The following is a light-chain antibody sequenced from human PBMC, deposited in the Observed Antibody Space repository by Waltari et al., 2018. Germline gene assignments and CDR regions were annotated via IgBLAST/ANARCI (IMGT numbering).Light chain of an antibody. CDR2: AAS. CDR1: QGLSGS. Sequence: DIQMTQSPSSLSASVGDRVTITCRASQGLSGSLAWYQRKPGRAPKLLIYAASTLESGVPSRFSGSRSGTDYSLTINSLPPDDFSPYYCPQYYSTPYPFGQGTKLEI. J-gene: IGKJ2*01. V-gene: IGKV1-NL1*01. CDR3: PQYYSTPYP.